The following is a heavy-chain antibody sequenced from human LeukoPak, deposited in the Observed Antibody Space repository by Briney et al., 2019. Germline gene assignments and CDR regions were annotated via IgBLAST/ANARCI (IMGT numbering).Heavy chain of an antibody. Sequence: GGSLRLSCAASGFTFSSYSMNWVRQAPGKGLEWVSSISSSSSYIYYADSVKGRFTISRDNAKNSLYVQMNSLRAEDTAVYYCARDTDRHFDYWGQGTLVTVSS. D-gene: IGHD3-22*01. V-gene: IGHV3-21*01. CDR3: ARDTDRHFDY. CDR2: ISSSSSYI. CDR1: GFTFSSYS. J-gene: IGHJ4*02.